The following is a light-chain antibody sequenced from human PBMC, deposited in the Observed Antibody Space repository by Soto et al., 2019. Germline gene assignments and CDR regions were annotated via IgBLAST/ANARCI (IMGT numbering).Light chain of an antibody. J-gene: IGKJ4*01. CDR3: QQFSSYPLT. V-gene: IGKV3-20*01. CDR2: DAS. Sequence: EFVFTQSPGTLSVSPGERATLSCRASQTVRNNYLAWYQQKPGQAPRLLIYDASSRATGIPDRFSGGGSGTDFTLTISRLEPEDFAVYYCQQFSSYPLTFGGGTKVDIK. CDR1: QTVRNNY.